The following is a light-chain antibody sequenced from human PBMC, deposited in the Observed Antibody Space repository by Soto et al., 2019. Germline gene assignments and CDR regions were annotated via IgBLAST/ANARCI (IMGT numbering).Light chain of an antibody. V-gene: IGKV3-20*01. CDR3: QQYGSSPYT. J-gene: IGKJ2*01. Sequence: IVLTQSPGTLSLSPGERVTLSCRASQSVNSNYLAWYQQEPGQAPRLLIYSASSRATGIPDRFSGSGSGTDFTLTISRLEPEDVAVYYCQQYGSSPYTFGQGTKLEIK. CDR1: QSVNSNY. CDR2: SAS.